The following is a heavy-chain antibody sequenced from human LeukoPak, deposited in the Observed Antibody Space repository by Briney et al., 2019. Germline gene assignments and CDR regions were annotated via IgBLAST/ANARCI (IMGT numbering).Heavy chain of an antibody. CDR2: ISSSASTI. J-gene: IGHJ3*02. CDR3: ARGRYQLLLGDI. Sequence: GGSLRLSCAASGFTFSDYYMSWIRQAPGKGLEWVSYISSSASTIYYADSVKGRLTISRDNAKNSLFLQMNSLRAEDTAVYYCARGRYQLLLGDIWGQGTVVTVSS. D-gene: IGHD2-2*01. V-gene: IGHV3-11*04. CDR1: GFTFSDYY.